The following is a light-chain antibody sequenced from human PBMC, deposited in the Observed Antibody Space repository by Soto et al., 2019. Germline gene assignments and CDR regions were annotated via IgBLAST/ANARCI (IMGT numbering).Light chain of an antibody. CDR3: QQYNNWPPYT. Sequence: EIVMPQSPATLSVSPGERATLSCRASQSVSSNLAWYQQKPGQAPRLLIYGASTRATGIPARFSGSVSGTEFTLTISSLQSEDFAVYYCQQYNNWPPYTFGQGTKLESK. CDR2: GAS. CDR1: QSVSSN. V-gene: IGKV3-15*01. J-gene: IGKJ2*01.